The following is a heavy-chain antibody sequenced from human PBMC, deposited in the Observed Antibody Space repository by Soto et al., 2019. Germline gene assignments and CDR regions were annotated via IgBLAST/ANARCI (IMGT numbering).Heavy chain of an antibody. CDR1: GFSLTTTGVG. D-gene: IGHD4-17*01. CDR3: AHSRYGSYYFDY. V-gene: IGHV2-5*02. CDR2: IYWDDDK. J-gene: IGHJ4*02. Sequence: QITLKESGPTLVKPTQTLTLTCTFSGFSLTTTGVGVGWIRQPPGKALEWLAIIYWDDDKRYSPSLKSRVTIPKDTSKNQVVLTMTNMDPVDTATYSCAHSRYGSYYFDYWGQGTLVTVSS.